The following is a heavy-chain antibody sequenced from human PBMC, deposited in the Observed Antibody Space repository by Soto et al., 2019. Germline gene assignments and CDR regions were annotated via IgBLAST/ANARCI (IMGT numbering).Heavy chain of an antibody. J-gene: IGHJ4*01. D-gene: IGHD3-16*02. V-gene: IGHV3-23*01. Sequence: EVQLLESGGGLVQPGGSLRLSCAASGFTFSSYAMSWVRQAPGKGLEWVSAISGSGGSTYYADSVKGRFTISRDNSKNTLYLQMNSLRAEDTAVYYCAKDRDDYIWGSYRVFDYWGHGTLVTVST. CDR3: AKDRDDYIWGSYRVFDY. CDR2: ISGSGGST. CDR1: GFTFSSYA.